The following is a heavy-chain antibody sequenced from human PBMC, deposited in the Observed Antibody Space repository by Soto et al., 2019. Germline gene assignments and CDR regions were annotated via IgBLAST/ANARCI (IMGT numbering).Heavy chain of an antibody. CDR2: IIPIFGTA. J-gene: IGHJ6*02. D-gene: IGHD5-12*01. V-gene: IGHV1-69*13. CDR1: GGTFSSYA. Sequence: ASVKVSCKASGGTFSSYAISWVRQAPGQGLEWMGGIIPIFGTANYAQKFQGRVTITADESTSTAYMELSSLRSEDTAVYYCARYQGGYSGYDSRYYYYGMDVWGQGPTVTVSS. CDR3: ARYQGGYSGYDSRYYYYGMDV.